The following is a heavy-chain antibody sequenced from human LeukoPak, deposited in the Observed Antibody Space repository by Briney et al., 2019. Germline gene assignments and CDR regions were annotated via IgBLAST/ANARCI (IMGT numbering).Heavy chain of an antibody. CDR2: ISYDGSNK. V-gene: IGHV3-30-3*01. CDR1: GFTXSSYA. J-gene: IGHJ6*02. Sequence: SGFTXSSYAXXWVRRAPGXGXXGVAVISYDGSNKYYADSVKGRFTISRDNSKNTLYLQMNSLRAEDTAVYYYARDRGGTNARTYYYYGMDVWGQGTTVTVSS. CDR3: ARDRGGTNARTYYYYGMDV. D-gene: IGHD3-10*01.